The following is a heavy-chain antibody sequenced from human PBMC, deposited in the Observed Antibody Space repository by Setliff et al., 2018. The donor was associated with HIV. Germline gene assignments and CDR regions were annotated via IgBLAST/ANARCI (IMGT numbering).Heavy chain of an antibody. J-gene: IGHJ4*02. CDR1: GFTFSYRW. D-gene: IGHD5-12*01. Sequence: PGGSLRLSCAASGFTFSYRWMTWVRQAPGKGLEWVANIKGDGSEKYYVDSVKGRFTISRDNAKNSLYLQMNSLRAEDTAVYYCARGPGYNYMDYWGQGTLVTVSS. CDR3: ARGPGYNYMDY. V-gene: IGHV3-7*01. CDR2: IKGDGSEK.